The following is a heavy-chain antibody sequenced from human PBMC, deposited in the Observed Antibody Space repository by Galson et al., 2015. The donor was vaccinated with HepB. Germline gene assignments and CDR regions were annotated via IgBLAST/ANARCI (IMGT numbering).Heavy chain of an antibody. CDR3: ARAGRYFVHYYYGLDV. Sequence: SETLSLTCAVYGGSFRSHYWSWIRQPPGRGLEWIGEINYSGSTNYNPFLKSRVTILADTSKNQFSLKLSSVTAADTAVYYCARAGRYFVHYYYGLDVWGQGTTVTVSS. CDR2: INYSGST. J-gene: IGHJ6*02. CDR1: GGSFRSHY. V-gene: IGHV4-34*01. D-gene: IGHD3-9*01.